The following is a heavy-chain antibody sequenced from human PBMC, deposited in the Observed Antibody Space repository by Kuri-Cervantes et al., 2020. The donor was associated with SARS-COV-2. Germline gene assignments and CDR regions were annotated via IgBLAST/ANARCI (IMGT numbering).Heavy chain of an antibody. CDR2: IYYSGTT. D-gene: IGHD3-3*01. Sequence: SETLSLTCTVSGGSISSGGYYWSWIRQHPGKGLGWIGYIYYSGTTYYNPSLKSRVTISVDTSKNQFSLKLSSVTAADTAVYYCARSGTIFGVVIQNFDYWGQGTLVTVSS. V-gene: IGHV4-31*03. J-gene: IGHJ4*02. CDR1: GGSISSGGYY. CDR3: ARSGTIFGVVIQNFDY.